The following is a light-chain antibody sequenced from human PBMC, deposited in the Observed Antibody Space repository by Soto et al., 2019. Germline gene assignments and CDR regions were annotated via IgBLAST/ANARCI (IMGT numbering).Light chain of an antibody. CDR2: DVS. CDR1: SSDVGGYNY. J-gene: IGLJ3*02. Sequence: QSALTQPASVSGSPGQSITISCTGTSSDVGGYNYVSWYQQHPGKIPKLMIYDVSNRPSGVSNRFSGSKSGNTASLTISGLQAEDNADYYCSSYTSSSTWVFGGGTKVTVL. V-gene: IGLV2-14*01. CDR3: SSYTSSSTWV.